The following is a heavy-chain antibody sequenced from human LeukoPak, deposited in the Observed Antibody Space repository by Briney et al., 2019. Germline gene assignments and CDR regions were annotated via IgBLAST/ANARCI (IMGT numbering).Heavy chain of an antibody. Sequence: GRSLRLSCAASGFTFSSYAMHWVRQAPGKGLEWVAVISYDGSNKYYADSVKGRFTISRDNSKNTLYLQMNSLRAEDTAVYYCAKVLTPYYYDSSGYRWGQGTLVTVSS. CDR3: AKVLTPYYYDSSGYR. CDR2: ISYDGSNK. V-gene: IGHV3-30-3*01. CDR1: GFTFSSYA. J-gene: IGHJ5*02. D-gene: IGHD3-22*01.